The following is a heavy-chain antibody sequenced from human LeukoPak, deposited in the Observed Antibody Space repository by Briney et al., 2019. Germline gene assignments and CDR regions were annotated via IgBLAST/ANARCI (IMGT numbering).Heavy chain of an antibody. CDR2: IRSKAYGGTT. CDR3: QRFGPQLWLRVFRRPVYYFDY. V-gene: IGHV3-49*03. J-gene: IGHJ4*02. D-gene: IGHD5-18*01. Sequence: GRSLRLSCTASGFTFGDYAMSWFPHAPGKGLEWVGFIRSKAYGGTTEYVASVKGRFTISRDDSKSIAYLQMNSLNTEDTAVYYCQRFGPQLWLRVFRRPVYYFDYWGEGTLVTVSS. CDR1: GFTFGDYA.